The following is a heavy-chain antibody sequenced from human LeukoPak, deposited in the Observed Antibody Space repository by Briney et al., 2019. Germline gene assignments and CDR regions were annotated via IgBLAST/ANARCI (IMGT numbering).Heavy chain of an antibody. Sequence: GASVKVSCKASGYTFTSYGISWVRQAPGQGLEWMGWISAYVGNTNYAQKFQGRATMTTDTSTSTAYMELSSLISEDTAVYYCARAGPEVRDAFDIWGQGTMVTVSS. V-gene: IGHV1-18*01. CDR1: GYTFTSYG. CDR2: ISAYVGNT. J-gene: IGHJ3*02. CDR3: ARAGPEVRDAFDI. D-gene: IGHD1-1*01.